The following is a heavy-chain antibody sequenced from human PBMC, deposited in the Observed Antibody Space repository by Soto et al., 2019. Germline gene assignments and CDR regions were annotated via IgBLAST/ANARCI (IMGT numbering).Heavy chain of an antibody. CDR2: IIGSGGST. V-gene: IGHV3-23*01. CDR3: AKDRNYYDSSGYDY. D-gene: IGHD3-22*01. Sequence: GGSLRLSCAASGLTLSSNAMSWVRQAPGKGLEWVSAIIGSGGSTYYADSVKGRFSVSRDNSKNTLYLQMNSLRAEDTAVYYCAKDRNYYDSSGYDYWGQGTLVTVSS. J-gene: IGHJ4*02. CDR1: GLTLSSNA.